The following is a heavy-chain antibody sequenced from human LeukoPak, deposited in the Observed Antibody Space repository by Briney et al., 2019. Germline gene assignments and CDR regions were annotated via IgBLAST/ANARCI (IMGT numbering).Heavy chain of an antibody. CDR2: IYSGGST. Sequence: GGSLRLSCAASGFTVSSNYMSWVRQAPGKGLEWVSLIYSGGSTYYADSVMGRSTISRDKSNNTLYLQMNSLRAEDTAVYYCATGGRSGVAFESWGQGTLVTVSS. CDR1: GFTVSSNY. D-gene: IGHD2-15*01. J-gene: IGHJ4*02. CDR3: ATGGRSGVAFES. V-gene: IGHV3-53*01.